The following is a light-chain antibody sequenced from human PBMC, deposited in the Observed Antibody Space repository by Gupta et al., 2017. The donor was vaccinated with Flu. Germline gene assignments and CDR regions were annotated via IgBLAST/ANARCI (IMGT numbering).Light chain of an antibody. CDR2: LDA. CDR3: QTWDRSTQV. J-gene: IGLJ3*02. CDR1: HLRDKY. Sequence: CSGDHLRDKYVCWYQQKPGQAPVLVIYLDAKRPSGIPERFSGSNSGNTATLTISETQAMDEADYYCQTWDRSTQVFGGGTKLTVL. V-gene: IGLV3-1*01.